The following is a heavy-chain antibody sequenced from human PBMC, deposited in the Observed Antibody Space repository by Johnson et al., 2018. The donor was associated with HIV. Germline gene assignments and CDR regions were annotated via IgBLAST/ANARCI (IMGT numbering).Heavy chain of an antibody. CDR3: ARVTIFGATKVDALDS. CDR2: IKQDGSEK. Sequence: VQLVESGGGVVQPGRSLRLSCAASGFTFSSYAMHWVRQAPGKGLEWVANIKQDGSEKYYVDSVKGRFTISIDNAKNSLYLQMNSLRAEDTALYYCARVTIFGATKVDALDSWGQGTMVTVSS. CDR1: GFTFSSYA. D-gene: IGHD3-3*01. V-gene: IGHV3-7*03. J-gene: IGHJ3*02.